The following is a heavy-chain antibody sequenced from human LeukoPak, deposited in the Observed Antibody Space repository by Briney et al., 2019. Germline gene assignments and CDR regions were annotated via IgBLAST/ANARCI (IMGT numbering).Heavy chain of an antibody. CDR3: AGVSIFGVVKADY. CDR2: IYYSGST. D-gene: IGHD3-3*01. V-gene: IGHV4-39*01. CDR1: GGSISSSSYY. J-gene: IGHJ4*02. Sequence: SETLSLTCTVSGGSISSSSYYWGWIRQPPGKGLEWIGSIYYSGSTYYNPSLKSRVTISVDTSKNQFSLKLSSVTAADTAVYYCAGVSIFGVVKADYWGQGTLVTVSS.